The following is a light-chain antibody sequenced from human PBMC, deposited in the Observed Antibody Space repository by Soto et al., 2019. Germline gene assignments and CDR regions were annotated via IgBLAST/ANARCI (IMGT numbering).Light chain of an antibody. CDR2: DND. V-gene: IGLV1-51*01. J-gene: IGLJ2*01. CDR3: ATWDRSLSVGV. CDR1: SSNIGNNY. Sequence: QSVLTQPPSVSAAPGQKVTISCSGSSSNIGNNYVFWYQQLPGTAPKPLIYDNDKRPSVIPDRFSGSKSGTSATLGITGLQTGDEADYYCATWDRSLSVGVFGGGTKLTVL.